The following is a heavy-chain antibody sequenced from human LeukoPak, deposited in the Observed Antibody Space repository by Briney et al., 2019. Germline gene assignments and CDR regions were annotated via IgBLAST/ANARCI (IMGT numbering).Heavy chain of an antibody. V-gene: IGHV1-18*01. Sequence: ASVKVSCKASGYTFTSYGISWVRQAPGQGLEWMGWISAYNGNTNYAQKLQGRVTITGDTSASTAYMELSSLRSEDTAVYYCARDQFYSSGWSNFDYWGQGTLVTVSS. CDR1: GYTFTSYG. CDR3: ARDQFYSSGWSNFDY. D-gene: IGHD6-19*01. CDR2: ISAYNGNT. J-gene: IGHJ4*02.